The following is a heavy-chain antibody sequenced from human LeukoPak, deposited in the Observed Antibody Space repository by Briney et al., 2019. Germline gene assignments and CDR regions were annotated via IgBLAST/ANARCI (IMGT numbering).Heavy chain of an antibody. CDR3: ALAPNSNWFDF. CDR2: IHYSENS. CDR1: GDSISNFY. V-gene: IGHV4-59*08. D-gene: IGHD2-8*01. Sequence: SETLSLTCSVSGDSISNFYWNWIRQPPGKRLEWIGNIHYSENSNYNPSLRSRVTISLDTSRKQLFLKLTSVTAADTAVYYCALAPNSNWFDFWGQGTLVTVSS. J-gene: IGHJ5*01.